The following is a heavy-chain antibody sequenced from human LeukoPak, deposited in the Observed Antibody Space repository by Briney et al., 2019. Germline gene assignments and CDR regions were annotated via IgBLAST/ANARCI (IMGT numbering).Heavy chain of an antibody. CDR2: IRYDGTNK. CDR3: AKGYSSSWSYPLDAFDI. D-gene: IGHD6-13*01. CDR1: GFTFSGYG. Sequence: GGSLRLSCAASGFTFSGYGLHWVRQAPGKELEWVAFIRYDGTNKYYAESVKGRFTISRDNSKNTLYLQMNSLRAEDTDLYYCAKGYSSSWSYPLDAFDIWGQGTMVTVSS. V-gene: IGHV3-30*02. J-gene: IGHJ3*02.